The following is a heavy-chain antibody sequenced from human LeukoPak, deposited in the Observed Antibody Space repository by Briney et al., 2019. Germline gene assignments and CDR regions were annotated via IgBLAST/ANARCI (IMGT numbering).Heavy chain of an antibody. CDR1: GSTFSRNW. D-gene: IGHD3-10*01. V-gene: IGHV3-74*01. J-gene: IGHJ6*03. CDR3: ARGVRGIISYYYYYMDL. Sequence: GGSLRLSCAASGSTFSRNWMHWVRQTPGKGLVWFSRINGDGSATTYADSVAGRFTISRDNAKNTIYLQMTSLRAEDTAVYYCARGVRGIISYYYYYMDLWGKGTTVTVSS. CDR2: INGDGSAT.